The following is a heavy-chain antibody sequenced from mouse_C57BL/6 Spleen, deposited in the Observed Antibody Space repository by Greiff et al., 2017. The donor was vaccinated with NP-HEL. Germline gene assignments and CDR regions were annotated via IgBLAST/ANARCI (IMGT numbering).Heavy chain of an antibody. D-gene: IGHD1-1*01. Sequence: VKVVESGPELVKPGASVKISCKASGYAFSSSWMNWVKQRPGKGLEWIGRIYPGDGDTNYNGKFKGKATLTADKSSSTAYMQLSSLTSEDSAVYFCARDGLLLRYFDVWGTGTTVTVSS. CDR2: IYPGDGDT. CDR1: GYAFSSSW. CDR3: ARDGLLLRYFDV. V-gene: IGHV1-82*01. J-gene: IGHJ1*03.